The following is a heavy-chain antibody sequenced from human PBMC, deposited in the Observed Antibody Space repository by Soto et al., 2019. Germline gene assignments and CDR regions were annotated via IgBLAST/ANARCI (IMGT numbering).Heavy chain of an antibody. CDR2: INAGNGNT. V-gene: IGHV1-3*01. D-gene: IGHD2-15*01. CDR3: ATAMGGSSGDAFDI. J-gene: IGHJ3*02. CDR1: GYTFTSYA. Sequence: QVQLVQSGAEVKKPGASVKVSCKASGYTFTSYAMHWVRRAAGQRLEWMGWINAGNGNTKYSQKFQGRVTITRDTSPSTAYMELSSLRSEDTAAFYCATAMGGSSGDAFDIWGQGTMVTVSS.